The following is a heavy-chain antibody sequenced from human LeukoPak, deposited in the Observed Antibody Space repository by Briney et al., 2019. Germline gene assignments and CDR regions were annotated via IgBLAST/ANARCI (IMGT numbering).Heavy chain of an antibody. Sequence: GGSLRLSCAAAGFTINDNYMSWVRQTPGKGLEWVSVISRGGTTYYEDSMRGRMTISRDESKNTLNLQMNGLRPDDTAVYYCARIATTGLCSSGSCQYWFDLWGQGTLVTVAS. V-gene: IGHV3-53*01. CDR2: ISRGGTT. D-gene: IGHD2-15*01. CDR1: GFTINDNY. J-gene: IGHJ5*02. CDR3: ARIATTGLCSSGSCQYWFDL.